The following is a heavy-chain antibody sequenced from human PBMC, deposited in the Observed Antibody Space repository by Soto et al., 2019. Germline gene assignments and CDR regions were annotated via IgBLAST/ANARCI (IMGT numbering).Heavy chain of an antibody. D-gene: IGHD2-15*01. CDR1: GFTFSSYW. CDR3: ARPGRYCSAGTCYPFDY. Sequence: EVQLVESGGVLVQPGGSLRLSCAASGFTFSSYWMSWVRQAPGKGLEWVANIKQDGGAKYYVDSVKGRFTISRDNARDSLYLQMTSLRAEDTAVYYCARPGRYCSAGTCYPFDYWGQGTLVTVSS. CDR2: IKQDGGAK. J-gene: IGHJ4*02. V-gene: IGHV3-7*01.